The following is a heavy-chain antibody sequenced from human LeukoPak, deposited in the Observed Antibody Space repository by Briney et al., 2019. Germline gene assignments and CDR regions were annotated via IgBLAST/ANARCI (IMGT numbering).Heavy chain of an antibody. J-gene: IGHJ4*02. CDR1: GGTFSSYA. V-gene: IGHV1-69*04. CDR2: IIPILGIA. D-gene: IGHD3-22*01. CDR3: AGIDYYDSSGPYYFNY. Sequence: SVKVSCKASGGTFSSYAISWVRQAPGQGLEWMGRIIPILGIANYAQKFQGRVTITADKSTSTAYMELSSLRSEDTAVYYCAGIDYYDSSGPYYFNYWGQGTLVTVSS.